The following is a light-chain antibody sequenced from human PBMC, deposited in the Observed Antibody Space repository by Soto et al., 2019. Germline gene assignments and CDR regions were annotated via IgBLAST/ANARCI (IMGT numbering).Light chain of an antibody. J-gene: IGKJ5*01. CDR2: DAS. CDR3: QQYENLPIT. CDR1: LDIITL. V-gene: IGKV1-33*01. Sequence: DLQMTQSPSSLSASVGDRVTITCQASLDIITLLNWYQEKPGQTPKLLIFDASNLEVGVPSRFSGGGSGTHFTLTITSLQPEDVATYYCQQYENLPITFGQGTRLEIK.